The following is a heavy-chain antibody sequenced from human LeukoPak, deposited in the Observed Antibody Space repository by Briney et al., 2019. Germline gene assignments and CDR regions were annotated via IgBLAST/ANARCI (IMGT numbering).Heavy chain of an antibody. V-gene: IGHV3-43*02. CDR1: GFTFDDYA. CDR3: AKDRYDSSGPTFDY. D-gene: IGHD3-22*01. J-gene: IGHJ4*02. Sequence: GGSLRLSCAASGFTFDDYAMHWVRQAPGKGLEWVSLISGDGGSTYYADSVKGRFTTSRDNSKNSLYLQMNSLRTEDTALYYCAKDRYDSSGPTFDYWGQGTLVTVSS. CDR2: ISGDGGST.